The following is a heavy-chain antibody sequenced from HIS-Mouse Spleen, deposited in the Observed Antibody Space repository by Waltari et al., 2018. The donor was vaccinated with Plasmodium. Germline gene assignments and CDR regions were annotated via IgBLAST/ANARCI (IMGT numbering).Heavy chain of an antibody. CDR3: ARDRQLLLGFDY. V-gene: IGHV3-21*01. D-gene: IGHD1-26*01. CDR2: ISSSSSYI. Sequence: EVQLVESGGGLVKPGGSLRLSCAASGFPYSIYSVNWVRQVPGKGLEWVSSISSSSSYIYYADSVKGRFTISRDNAKNSLYLQMNSLRAEDTAVYYCARDRQLLLGFDYWGQGTLVTVSS. CDR1: GFPYSIYS. J-gene: IGHJ4*02.